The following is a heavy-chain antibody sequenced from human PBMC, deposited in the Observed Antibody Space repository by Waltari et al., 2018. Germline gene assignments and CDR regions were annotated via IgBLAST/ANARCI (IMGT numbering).Heavy chain of an antibody. CDR3: ATYIGASLGTAAFDV. V-gene: IGHV4-39*01. CDR2: MSYSGAT. CDR1: GVSITSNRHY. D-gene: IGHD5-12*01. Sequence: QLLVQESGPGLVMPSGTLSLTCSVPGVSITSNRHYWGWIRQPPGQGLEWIGTMSYSGATYSSPSLKSRVTISSDTSENQLSLKLGSVTAADTAVYYCATYIGASLGTAAFDVWGQGTTVTVSS. J-gene: IGHJ3*01.